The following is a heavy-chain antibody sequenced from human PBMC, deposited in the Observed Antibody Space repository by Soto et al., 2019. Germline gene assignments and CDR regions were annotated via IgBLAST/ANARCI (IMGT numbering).Heavy chain of an antibody. CDR2: IKQDGSEK. J-gene: IGHJ3*02. Sequence: GGSLRLSCAASGFTFSSYWMSWVRQAPGKGLEWVANIKQDGSEKYYVDSVKGRFTISRDNAKNSLYLQMNSLRAEDTAVYYCARDLVLEWLLWGPNGGDAFDIWGQGTMVTVSS. CDR3: ARDLVLEWLLWGPNGGDAFDI. CDR1: GFTFSSYW. D-gene: IGHD3-3*01. V-gene: IGHV3-7*05.